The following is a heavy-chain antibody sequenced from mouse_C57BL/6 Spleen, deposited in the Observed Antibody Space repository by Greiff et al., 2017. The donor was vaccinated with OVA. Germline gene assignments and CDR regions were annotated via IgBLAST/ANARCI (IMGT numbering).Heavy chain of an antibody. CDR1: GFTFSDYG. J-gene: IGHJ4*01. V-gene: IGHV5-17*01. CDR3: ARQGSKRAMDY. CDR2: ISSGSSTI. D-gene: IGHD2-5*01. Sequence: DVHLVESGGGLVKPGGSLKLSCAASGFTFSDYGMHWVRQAPEKGLEWVAYISSGSSTIYYADTVKGRFTISRDNAKNTLFLQMTSLRSEDTAMYYCARQGSKRAMDYWGQGTSVTVSS.